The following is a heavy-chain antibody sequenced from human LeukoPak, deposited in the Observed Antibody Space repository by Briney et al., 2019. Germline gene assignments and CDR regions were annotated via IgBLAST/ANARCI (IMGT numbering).Heavy chain of an antibody. CDR1: GFTFSSHN. V-gene: IGHV3-48*01. CDR3: ARAKPKNMVRGLIMRRESRYYFDY. Sequence: GGSLRLSCAASGFTFSSHNMNWVRQAPGKGLEWVSHISSSSTIYYADSVKGRFTISRDNSKSTLYIQMNSLRAEDTAVYYCARAKPKNMVRGLIMRRESRYYFDYWGQGTLVTVSS. D-gene: IGHD3-10*01. J-gene: IGHJ4*02. CDR2: ISSSSTI.